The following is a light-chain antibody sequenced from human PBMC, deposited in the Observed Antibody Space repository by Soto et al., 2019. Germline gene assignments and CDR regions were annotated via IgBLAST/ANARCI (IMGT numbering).Light chain of an antibody. V-gene: IGLV2-14*03. CDR2: DVS. J-gene: IGLJ2*01. Sequence: QSVLTQPASVSGSPGQSITISCTGTSIDVGGYNYVSWYLQHPGKAPKLIIYDVSNRPSGVSNRFSGSKSGNTASLTISGLQADDEADYYCSSYTATSALVFGGGTKLTVL. CDR1: SIDVGGYNY. CDR3: SSYTATSALV.